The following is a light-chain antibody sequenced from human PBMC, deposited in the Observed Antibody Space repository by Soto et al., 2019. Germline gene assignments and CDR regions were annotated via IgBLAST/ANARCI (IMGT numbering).Light chain of an antibody. CDR2: GAS. V-gene: IGKV3-20*01. Sequence: EIVMTQSPFTLSFSPVERSTLSFSASQSVSSSYLAWYQQKPGQAPRLLLYGASSRATGIPDRFSGSGSGTDFTLTISRLEPEDFAVYYCQQYGSSPQLTFGGGTKVDIK. CDR1: QSVSSSY. J-gene: IGKJ4*01. CDR3: QQYGSSPQLT.